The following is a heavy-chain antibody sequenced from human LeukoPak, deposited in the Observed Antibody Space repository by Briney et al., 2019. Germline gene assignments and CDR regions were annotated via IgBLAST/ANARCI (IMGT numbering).Heavy chain of an antibody. CDR2: IYHSGST. D-gene: IGHD6-6*01. CDR1: GGSISSGGYY. CDR3: ATLAANDEYSSFPGWFDP. V-gene: IGHV4-30-2*01. Sequence: SETLSLTCTVSGGSISSGGYYWSWIRQPPGKGLEWIGYIYHSGSTYYNPSLKSRVTISVDRSKNQFSLKLSSVTAADTAVYYCATLAANDEYSSFPGWFDPWGQGTLVTVSS. J-gene: IGHJ5*02.